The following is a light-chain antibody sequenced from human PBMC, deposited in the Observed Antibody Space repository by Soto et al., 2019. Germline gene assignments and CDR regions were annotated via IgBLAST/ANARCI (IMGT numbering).Light chain of an antibody. CDR3: QQAMSAPVT. CDR1: QYISTW. CDR2: AAS. Sequence: IQMTQSPSPVSASVGDRVTVTCRARQYISTWLAWYQHKPGKAPKLLIYAASTLQSGVPTRFSGSGSATDFPLTISSLQPEDFATCYCQQAMSAPVTFGPGTTVDIK. J-gene: IGKJ3*01. V-gene: IGKV1D-12*01.